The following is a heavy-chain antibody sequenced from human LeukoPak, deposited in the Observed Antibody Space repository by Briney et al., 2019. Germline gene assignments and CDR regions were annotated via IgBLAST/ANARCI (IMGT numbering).Heavy chain of an antibody. CDR3: AHIPSSSDY. D-gene: IGHD6-6*01. CDR2: ISYGGSNK. Sequence: GGSLRLSCAASGFTFSSYGMHWLRQAPGKRLEGVAVISYGGSNKYYADYVKGRFTISRDNSKNTLYLQMNSLRAEDTAVYYCAHIPSSSDYWGQGTLVTVSS. V-gene: IGHV3-30*03. CDR1: GFTFSSYG. J-gene: IGHJ4*02.